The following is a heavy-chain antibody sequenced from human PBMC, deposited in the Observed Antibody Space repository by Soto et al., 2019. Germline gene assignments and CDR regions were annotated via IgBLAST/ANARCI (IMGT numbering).Heavy chain of an antibody. D-gene: IGHD2-15*01. CDR3: ARDFATHCSGSTCYPYAY. CDR1: GFTFNTFW. Sequence: GGSLRLSCAASGFTFNTFWMSWVRQSPGKGLEWVANIKHDGSETYYVDSVKGRFTISRDNAKNSLFLQMNTLRTEDTAVYYCARDFATHCSGSTCYPYAYWGQGALVTVS. V-gene: IGHV3-7*03. CDR2: IKHDGSET. J-gene: IGHJ4*02.